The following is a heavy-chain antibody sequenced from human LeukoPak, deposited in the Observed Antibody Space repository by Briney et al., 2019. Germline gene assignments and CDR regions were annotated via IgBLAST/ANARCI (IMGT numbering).Heavy chain of an antibody. CDR1: GGSFSSYY. Sequence: SETLSLTCAVYGGSFSSYYWGWIRQPPGKGLEWIGSIYYSGSTYYNPSLKSRVTISVDTSKNQFSLKLSSVTAADTAVYYCARQGIAAAGPPPGDYYDSSGYSWAYDYWGQGTLVTVSS. J-gene: IGHJ4*02. V-gene: IGHV4-39*01. CDR3: ARQGIAAAGPPPGDYYDSSGYSWAYDY. D-gene: IGHD3-22*01. CDR2: IYYSGST.